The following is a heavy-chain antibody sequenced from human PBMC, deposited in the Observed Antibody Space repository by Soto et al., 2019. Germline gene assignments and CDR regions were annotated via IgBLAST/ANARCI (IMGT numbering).Heavy chain of an antibody. Sequence: ASVKVSCKASGYTFTGYYMHWVRQAPGQGLEWMGWINPNSGGTNYAQKFQGRVTMTRDTSISTAYMELSRLRSDDTAVYYCARTPYDILTGHWGEFDYWGQGTLVTVAS. V-gene: IGHV1-2*02. CDR1: GYTFTGYY. D-gene: IGHD3-9*01. J-gene: IGHJ4*02. CDR2: INPNSGGT. CDR3: ARTPYDILTGHWGEFDY.